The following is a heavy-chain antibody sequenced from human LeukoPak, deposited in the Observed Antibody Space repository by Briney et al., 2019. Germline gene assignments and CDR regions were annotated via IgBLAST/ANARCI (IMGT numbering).Heavy chain of an antibody. CDR1: GGSFSGYY. Sequence: SETLSLTCAVYGGSFSGYYWSWIRQPPGKGLEWIGEINHSGSTNYNPSLKSRVTISEDTSKNQFSLKLSSVTAADTAVYYCARDSGGGGLYETSGYYYFDYWGQGSLVTVSS. J-gene: IGHJ4*02. D-gene: IGHD3-22*01. CDR3: ARDSGGGGLYETSGYYYFDY. V-gene: IGHV4-34*01. CDR2: INHSGST.